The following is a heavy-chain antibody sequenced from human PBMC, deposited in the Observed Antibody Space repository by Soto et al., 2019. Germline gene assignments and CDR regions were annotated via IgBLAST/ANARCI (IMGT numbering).Heavy chain of an antibody. Sequence: GGSLRLSCAASGFTFSSYGMHWVRQAPGKGLEWVAVISYDGSNKYYADSVKGRFTISRDNSKNTLYLQMNSLRAEDTAVYYCAKGPPHTYYDILTGYYRSAFDIWGQGTMVTVSS. CDR2: ISYDGSNK. CDR3: AKGPPHTYYDILTGYYRSAFDI. V-gene: IGHV3-30*18. CDR1: GFTFSSYG. D-gene: IGHD3-9*01. J-gene: IGHJ3*02.